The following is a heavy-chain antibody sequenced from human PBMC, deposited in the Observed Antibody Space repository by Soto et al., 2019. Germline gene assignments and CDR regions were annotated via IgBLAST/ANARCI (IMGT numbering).Heavy chain of an antibody. CDR1: GGSISSYY. V-gene: IGHV4-59*01. J-gene: IGHJ3*02. CDR3: ARVAELCSGGSCQGMGAFDI. CDR2: IYYSGST. Sequence: SEXLSLTCTVSGGSISSYYWSWIRQPPGKGLEWIGYIYYSGSTNYNPSLKSRVTISVDTSKNQFSLKLSSVTAADTAVYYCARVAELCSGGSCQGMGAFDIWGQGTMVTVSS. D-gene: IGHD2-15*01.